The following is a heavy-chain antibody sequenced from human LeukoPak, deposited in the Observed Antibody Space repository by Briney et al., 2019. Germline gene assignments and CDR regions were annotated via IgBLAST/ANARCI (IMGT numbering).Heavy chain of an antibody. CDR2: INPNSGGT. V-gene: IGHV1-2*02. CDR1: GYTFTGYY. J-gene: IGHJ5*02. Sequence: ASVKVSCKASGYTFTGYYMHWVRQAPGQGLEWMGWINPNSGGTNYAQKFQGRVTMTRDTSISTAHMELSRLRSDDTAVYYCARGYDILTGYYLAWGQGTLVTVSS. D-gene: IGHD3-9*01. CDR3: ARGYDILTGYYLA.